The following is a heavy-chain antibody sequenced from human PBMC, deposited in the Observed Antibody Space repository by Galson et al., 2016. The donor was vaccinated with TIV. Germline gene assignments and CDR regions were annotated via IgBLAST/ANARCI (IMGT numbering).Heavy chain of an antibody. CDR2: FDPEEGET. D-gene: IGHD2-15*01. J-gene: IGHJ5*02. V-gene: IGHV1-24*01. CDR3: ATGAFYSQGGGFFNSLDP. CDR1: GYILSKLS. Sequence: SVKVSCKVSGYILSKLSMHWVRQAPGKGLEWMGGFDPEEGETIYAQNFQGRVSMTEDISKDTAYMELRGLRSEDTAVYFCATGAFYSQGGGFFNSLDPWGQGTLVTVSS.